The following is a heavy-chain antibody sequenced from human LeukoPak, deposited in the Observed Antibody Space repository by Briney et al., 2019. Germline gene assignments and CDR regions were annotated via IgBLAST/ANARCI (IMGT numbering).Heavy chain of an antibody. CDR3: ARDLGVYYYYYYMDV. CDR1: GYTFTGYY. CDR2: INPNRGGT. V-gene: IGHV1-2*02. Sequence: ASVKVSCKASGYTFTGYYMHWVRQAPGQGLEWMGWINPNRGGTNYAQKFQGRVTMTRDTVICTAYMELSRLRSDDTAVYYCARDLGVYYYYYYMDVWGKGTTVTVSS. J-gene: IGHJ6*03.